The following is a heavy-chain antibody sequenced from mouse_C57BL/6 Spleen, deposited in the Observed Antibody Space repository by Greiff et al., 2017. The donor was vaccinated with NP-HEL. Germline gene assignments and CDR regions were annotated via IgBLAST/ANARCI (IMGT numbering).Heavy chain of an antibody. CDR3: ARLDYYGSSYSDY. Sequence: DVKLVESGGDLVKPGGSLKLSCAASGFTFSSYGLSWVRQTPDKRLEWVATISSGGSYTSSPDSVKGRFTISRDNAKNTLYLQMSSLKSEDTAMYYCARLDYYGSSYSDYWGQGTTLTVSS. D-gene: IGHD1-1*01. J-gene: IGHJ2*01. CDR2: ISSGGSYT. CDR1: GFTFSSYG. V-gene: IGHV5-6*02.